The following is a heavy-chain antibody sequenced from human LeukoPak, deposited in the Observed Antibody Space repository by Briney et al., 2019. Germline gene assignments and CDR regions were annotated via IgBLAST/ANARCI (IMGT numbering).Heavy chain of an antibody. CDR2: ISSSSAYM. CDR1: GFTFSTYS. J-gene: IGHJ4*02. CDR3: ARASGDTVDTTTMGSY. V-gene: IGHV3-21*01. D-gene: IGHD5-18*01. Sequence: PGGSLRLSCAASGFTFSTYSMNWVRQAPGKGLEWVSSISSSSAYMYYADSVKGRFTISRDNAKNSLYLQMNSLRAEDTAVYYCARASGDTVDTTTMGSYWGQGTLVTVSS.